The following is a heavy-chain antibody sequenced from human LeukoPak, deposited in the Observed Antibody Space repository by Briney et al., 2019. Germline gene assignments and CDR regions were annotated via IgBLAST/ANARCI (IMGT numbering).Heavy chain of an antibody. CDR3: ARDSMYGSESFDY. D-gene: IGHD3-10*01. CDR2: IWYDGSNK. Sequence: GRSLRLSCAASGFTFSSYGMHWVRQAPGKGLEWVAVIWYDGSNKYYADSVKGRFTISRDNSKNTLYLQMNSLRAEDTAVYYCARDSMYGSESFDYWGQGTLVTVSS. J-gene: IGHJ4*02. CDR1: GFTFSSYG. V-gene: IGHV3-33*01.